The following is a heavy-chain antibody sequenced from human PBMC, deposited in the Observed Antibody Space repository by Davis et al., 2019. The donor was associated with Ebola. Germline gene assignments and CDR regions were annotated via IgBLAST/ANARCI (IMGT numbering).Heavy chain of an antibody. D-gene: IGHD2-15*01. CDR3: ARDRVVVVAGRAIYYYGMDV. CDR2: IYPGDSDT. Sequence: PGGSLRLSCKGSGYSFTSYWIGWVRQLPGKSLEWMGIIYPGDSDTRYSPSFQGQVTIPADKSISTAYLQWSSLKASDTAMYYCARDRVVVVAGRAIYYYGMDVWGQGTTVTVSS. CDR1: GYSFTSYW. J-gene: IGHJ6*02. V-gene: IGHV5-51*01.